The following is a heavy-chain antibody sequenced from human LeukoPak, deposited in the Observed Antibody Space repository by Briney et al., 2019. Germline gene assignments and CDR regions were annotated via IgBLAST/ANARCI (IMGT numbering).Heavy chain of an antibody. Sequence: GGSLRLSCVGSGFTFSNYYMYWVRQAPGKGPVWVSRIKNAGDDPIYADSVKGRFTISRDNAKDTVYLQMNSLRAEDTAVYYCARGGYGHNMDVWGEGTTVTVSS. V-gene: IGHV3-74*01. D-gene: IGHD3-10*01. CDR1: GFTFSNYY. CDR3: ARGGYGHNMDV. J-gene: IGHJ6*03. CDR2: IKNAGDDP.